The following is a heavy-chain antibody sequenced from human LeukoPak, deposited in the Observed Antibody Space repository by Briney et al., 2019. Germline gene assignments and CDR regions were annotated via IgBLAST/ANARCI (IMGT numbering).Heavy chain of an antibody. CDR3: ARDRAYCGGDCYPYYGMDV. CDR1: GYTFTGYY. D-gene: IGHD2-21*02. CDR2: INPNSGGT. V-gene: IGHV1-2*04. Sequence: ASVKVSCKASGYTFTGYYMHWVRQAPGQGLEWMGWINPNSGGTNYAQKFQGWVTMTRDTSISTAYMELSRLRSDDTAVYYCARDRAYCGGDCYPYYGMDVWGQGTTVTVSS. J-gene: IGHJ6*02.